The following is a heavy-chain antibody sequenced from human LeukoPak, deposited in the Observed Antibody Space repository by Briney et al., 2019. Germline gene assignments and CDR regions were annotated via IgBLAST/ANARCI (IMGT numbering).Heavy chain of an antibody. D-gene: IGHD3-22*01. CDR1: GYSISSGYH. J-gene: IGHJ4*02. V-gene: IGHV4-38-2*01. Sequence: PSETLSLTCAVSGYSISSGYHGAWIRQPPGKGLECIGSMSHSGSTYYNPSLKSRVTISVDTSKNQFSVKLSSVSAADTAVYYCARHNVYDSSGDGRYYFDYWGPGTLVTVSS. CDR2: MSHSGST. CDR3: ARHNVYDSSGDGRYYFDY.